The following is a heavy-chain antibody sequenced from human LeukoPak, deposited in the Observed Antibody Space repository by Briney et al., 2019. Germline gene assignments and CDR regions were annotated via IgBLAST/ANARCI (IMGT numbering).Heavy chain of an antibody. Sequence: PSETLSLTCTVSGGSISSYYWSWIRQPPGKGLEWIGYIYYSGSTNYNPSLKSRVTISVDTSKNQFSLKLSSVTAADTAVYYCARGGLESGGASYWGQGTLVTVSS. V-gene: IGHV4-59*01. D-gene: IGHD2-15*01. CDR3: ARGGLESGGASY. CDR2: IYYSGST. CDR1: GGSISSYY. J-gene: IGHJ4*02.